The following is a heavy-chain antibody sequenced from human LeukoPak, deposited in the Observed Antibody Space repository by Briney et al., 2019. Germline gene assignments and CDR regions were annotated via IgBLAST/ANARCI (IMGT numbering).Heavy chain of an antibody. Sequence: GASVTVSCKASSYTFTSYDINWVRQATGQGLEWMGWMNPNSGNTGYAQKFQGRVTMTRNTSMSTAYMELSSLRSEDTAVYYCARGRYYYGSGSYYQSWFDPWGQGTLVTVSS. J-gene: IGHJ5*02. D-gene: IGHD3-10*01. CDR2: MNPNSGNT. V-gene: IGHV1-8*01. CDR1: SYTFTSYD. CDR3: ARGRYYYGSGSYYQSWFDP.